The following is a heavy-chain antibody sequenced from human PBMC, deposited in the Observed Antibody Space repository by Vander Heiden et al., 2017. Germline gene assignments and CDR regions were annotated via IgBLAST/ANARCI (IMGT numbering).Heavy chain of an antibody. V-gene: IGHV3-11*01. J-gene: IGHJ4*02. CDR1: GFPFSDYY. Sequence: QVQLVEPGGGLVKPGWFLTLSCAAPGFPFSDYYMSWIRRAPGKGLEWVSYIRCSGSTIYYADSVKGRFTISRDNAKNSLYLQMNSLRAEDTAVYYCAREGQWLVLFDYWGQGTLVTVSS. D-gene: IGHD6-19*01. CDR3: AREGQWLVLFDY. CDR2: IRCSGSTI.